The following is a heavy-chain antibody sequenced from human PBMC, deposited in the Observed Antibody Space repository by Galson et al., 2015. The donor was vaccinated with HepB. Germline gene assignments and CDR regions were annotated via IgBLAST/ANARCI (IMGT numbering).Heavy chain of an antibody. V-gene: IGHV2-5*02. CDR1: GFSLSTSGEA. CDR3: AHTHDWKYYFDY. Sequence: PALVKPTQSLTLTCSFFGFSLSTSGEAVGWIRQPPGKALEWLALIYWDDSTYYMSSLKSRLTVTKDTSAKQVVLIMTNVDPVDTATYYCAHTHDWKYYFDYWGQGALVTVSS. CDR2: IYWDDST. J-gene: IGHJ4*02. D-gene: IGHD1-1*01.